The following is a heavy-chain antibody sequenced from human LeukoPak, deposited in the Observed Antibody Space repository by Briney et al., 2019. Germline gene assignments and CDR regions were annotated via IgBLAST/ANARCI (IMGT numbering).Heavy chain of an antibody. CDR1: GGSISSYY. D-gene: IGHD1-26*01. CDR3: ARGRGGSYSASYYCYGMDV. V-gene: IGHV4-59*01. CDR2: IYYSGST. J-gene: IGHJ6*02. Sequence: SETLSLTCTVSGGSISSYYWSWIRQPPGKGLEWIGYIYYSGSTNYNPSLKSRVTISVDTSKNQFSLKLSSVTAADTAVYYCARGRGGSYSASYYCYGMDVWGQGTTVTVSS.